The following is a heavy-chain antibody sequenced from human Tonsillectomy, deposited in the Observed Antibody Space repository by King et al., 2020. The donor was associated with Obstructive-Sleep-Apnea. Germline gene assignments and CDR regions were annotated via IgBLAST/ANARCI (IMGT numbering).Heavy chain of an antibody. CDR2: ISWDGGST. V-gene: IGHV3-43D*03. CDR3: AKVRDEGSGSYLPDY. J-gene: IGHJ4*02. Sequence: EVQLVESGGVVVQPGGSLRLSCAASGFTFDDYAMHWVRQAPGKGLEWVSLISWDGGSTYYADSVKGRFTISRDNSKNSLYLQMNSLRAEDTALYYCAKVRDEGSGSYLPDYWGQGTLVTVSS. D-gene: IGHD3-10*01. CDR1: GFTFDDYA.